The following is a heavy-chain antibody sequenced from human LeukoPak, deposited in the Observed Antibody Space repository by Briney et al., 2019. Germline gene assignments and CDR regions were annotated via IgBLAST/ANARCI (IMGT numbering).Heavy chain of an antibody. CDR2: IGPDGGTT. D-gene: IGHD6-13*01. V-gene: IGHV3-64*01. J-gene: IGHJ4*02. Sequence: GGSLRLSCAASGFTFYTYGMHWVRQAPGKGLEYVSGIGPDGGTTYYANSVKGRFTISRDNSKYMLYLQMGSLTADDMAVYYCARGAQLTDYWGQGTLVTVSS. CDR3: ARGAQLTDY. CDR1: GFTFYTYG.